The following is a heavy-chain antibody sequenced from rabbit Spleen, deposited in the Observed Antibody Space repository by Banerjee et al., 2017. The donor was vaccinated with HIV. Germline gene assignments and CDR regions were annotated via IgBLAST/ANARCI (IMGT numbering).Heavy chain of an antibody. CDR1: GFSFSSNW. D-gene: IGHD8-1*01. CDR2: IGSGSGYI. V-gene: IGHV1S45*01. Sequence: LEESGGGLVKPGGTLTLTCTVSGFSFSSNWICWVRQAPGKGLEWIACIGSGSGYIYYASWAKGRFTISKTSSTTVTLQMTSLTAADTATYFCARDAGSGPYIDGYFNLWGQGTLVTVS. CDR3: ARDAGSGPYIDGYFNL. J-gene: IGHJ4*01.